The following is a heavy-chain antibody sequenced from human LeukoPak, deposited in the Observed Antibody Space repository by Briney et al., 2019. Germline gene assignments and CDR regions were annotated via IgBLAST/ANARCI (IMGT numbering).Heavy chain of an antibody. J-gene: IGHJ4*02. CDR1: GFTFSSYS. V-gene: IGHV3-23*01. CDR3: AKSRGYNYGYPEYYFDY. Sequence: PGGSLRLSCAASGFTFSSYSMNWVRQAPGKGLEWVSAISGSGGSTYYADSVKGRFTISRDNSKNTLYLQMNSLRAEDTAIYYCAKSRGYNYGYPEYYFDYWGQGTLVTVSS. D-gene: IGHD5-18*01. CDR2: ISGSGGST.